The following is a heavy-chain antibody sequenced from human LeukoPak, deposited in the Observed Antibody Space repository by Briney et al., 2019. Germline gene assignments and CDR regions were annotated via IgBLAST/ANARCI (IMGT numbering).Heavy chain of an antibody. V-gene: IGHV4-30-2*01. J-gene: IGHJ3*02. CDR1: GGSISSGGYY. Sequence: PSRTLSLTCTVSGGSISSGGYYWSWIRQPPGKGLEWIGYIYHSGSTYYNPSLKSRVTISVDRSKNQFSLKLSSVTAADTAVYYCARGGRDRTDAFDIWGQGTMVTVSS. CDR2: IYHSGST. CDR3: ARGGRDRTDAFDI.